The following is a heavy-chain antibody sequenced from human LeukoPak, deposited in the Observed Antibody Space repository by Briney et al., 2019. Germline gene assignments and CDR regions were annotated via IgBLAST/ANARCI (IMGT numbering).Heavy chain of an antibody. D-gene: IGHD6-13*01. V-gene: IGHV3-7*01. CDR1: GFSFSYFW. J-gene: IGHJ4*02. CDR3: ARDSEGSIWDI. CDR2: IKQRGNDK. Sequence: GGSLRLSCAASGFSFSYFWMSWVRQPPGKGLQWVANIKQRGNDKYYVDCVRRLFTIPGDNAKHSVYLQMNGLSAEDTAVYYCARDSEGSIWDIWGQETLVTVSS.